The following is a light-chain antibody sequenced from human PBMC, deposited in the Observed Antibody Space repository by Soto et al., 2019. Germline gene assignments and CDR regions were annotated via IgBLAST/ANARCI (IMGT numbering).Light chain of an antibody. CDR3: QQSYSTPPWT. CDR1: QSISSY. J-gene: IGKJ1*01. Sequence: IQITQSPSSLSASVGDRVTITCRASQSISSYLNWYQQKPGKAPKLLIYAASSLQSGVPSRFSGSGSGTDFTLTISSLQPEDFATYYCQQSYSTPPWTFGQGTKV. CDR2: AAS. V-gene: IGKV1-39*01.